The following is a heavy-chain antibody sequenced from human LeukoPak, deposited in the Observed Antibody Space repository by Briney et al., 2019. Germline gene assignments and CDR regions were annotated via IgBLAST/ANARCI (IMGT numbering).Heavy chain of an antibody. Sequence: GGSLRLSCAASGFTFSSYGMHWVRQAPGKGLEWLTFIRYDGSIKYYADSVKGRFTISRDTSKNTLYLQMNSLRTEDTAVYYCAKDLMRDRWFGESWGQGTLVTVSS. J-gene: IGHJ5*02. V-gene: IGHV3-30*02. CDR1: GFTFSSYG. D-gene: IGHD3-10*01. CDR3: AKDLMRDRWFGES. CDR2: IRYDGSIK.